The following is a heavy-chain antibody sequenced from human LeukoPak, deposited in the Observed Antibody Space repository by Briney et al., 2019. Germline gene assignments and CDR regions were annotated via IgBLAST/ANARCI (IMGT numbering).Heavy chain of an antibody. V-gene: IGHV3-23*01. Sequence: GGSLRLSCAASGFTFSSYAMSWVRQAPGKGLEWVSAISGSGGSTYYADSVKGQFTISRDNSKNTLYLQMNSLRPEDTAVYYCAKGNWISTLLPYYFDYWGQGTLVTVSS. D-gene: IGHD1-1*01. J-gene: IGHJ4*02. CDR1: GFTFSSYA. CDR2: ISGSGGST. CDR3: AKGNWISTLLPYYFDY.